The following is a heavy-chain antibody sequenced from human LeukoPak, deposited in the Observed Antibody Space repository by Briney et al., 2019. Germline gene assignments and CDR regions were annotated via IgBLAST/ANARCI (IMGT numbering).Heavy chain of an antibody. CDR3: ARGLVGSSSWYLLDY. Sequence: GRSLRLSCAASGFTFSSYAMHWVRQAPGKGLEWVAVISYDGSNKYYADSVKGRFTISRDNSKSTLYLQMNSLRAEDTAVYYCARGLVGSSSWYLLDYWGQGTLVTVSS. J-gene: IGHJ4*02. V-gene: IGHV3-30-3*01. CDR2: ISYDGSNK. CDR1: GFTFSSYA. D-gene: IGHD6-13*01.